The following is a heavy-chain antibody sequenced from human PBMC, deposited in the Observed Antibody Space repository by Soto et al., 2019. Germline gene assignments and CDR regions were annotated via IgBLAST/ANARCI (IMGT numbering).Heavy chain of an antibody. J-gene: IGHJ4*02. CDR1: GGTFSSYT. D-gene: IGHD6-19*01. CDR2: IIPILGIA. Sequence: QVQLLQSGAEVKKPGSSVKVSCKASGGTFSSYTISWVRQAPGRGLEWMGRIIPILGIANYAQKFQCRVTITADKSTSTAYMELSSLRSEDTAVYYCARRHSSGWSDYWGQGTLVTVSS. V-gene: IGHV1-69*02. CDR3: ARRHSSGWSDY.